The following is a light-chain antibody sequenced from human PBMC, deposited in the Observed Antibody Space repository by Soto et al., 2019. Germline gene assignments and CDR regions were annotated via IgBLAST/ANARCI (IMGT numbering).Light chain of an antibody. J-gene: IGKJ1*01. CDR1: QSINSW. V-gene: IGKV1-5*01. Sequence: DIQMTQSPSTLSASVGDRVTITCRASQSINSWLAWYQQKPGKAPKLLIYDASSLESGVPSRFSGSGSGTEFTLTISSLQPDDFATYYCQQYNSYSPFGQGTKVDIK. CDR2: DAS. CDR3: QQYNSYSP.